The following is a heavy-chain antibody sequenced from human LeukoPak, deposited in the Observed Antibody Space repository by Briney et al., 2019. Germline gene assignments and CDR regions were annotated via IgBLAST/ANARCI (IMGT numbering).Heavy chain of an antibody. CDR3: ASSYSSSWYGIFYAFDI. CDR2: IWYDGSNK. J-gene: IGHJ3*02. Sequence: PGRSLRLSCAASGFTFSSYGMHWVRQAPGKGLEWVAVIWYDGSNKYYADSVKGRFTISRDNSKNTLYLQMNSLRAEDTAVYYCASSYSSSWYGIFYAFDIWGQGTMVTVSS. CDR1: GFTFSSYG. V-gene: IGHV3-33*01. D-gene: IGHD6-13*01.